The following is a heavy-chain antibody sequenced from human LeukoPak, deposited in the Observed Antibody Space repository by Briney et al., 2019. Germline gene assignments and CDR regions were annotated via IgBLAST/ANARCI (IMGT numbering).Heavy chain of an antibody. D-gene: IGHD3-22*01. J-gene: IGHJ4*02. CDR1: GGTFSSYA. V-gene: IGHV1-46*01. CDR2: INPSGGTT. Sequence: ASVKVSCKASGGTFSSYAISWVRQAPGQGLEWMGVINPSGGTTTYAQKFQDKVTMSRDSPTSTVYMELRSLRSEDTAVYYCARCDSSGYYYFFWGQGTLVAVSS. CDR3: ARCDSSGYYYFF.